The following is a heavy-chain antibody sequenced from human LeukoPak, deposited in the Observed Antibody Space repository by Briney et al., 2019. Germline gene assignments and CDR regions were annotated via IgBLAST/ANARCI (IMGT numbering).Heavy chain of an antibody. D-gene: IGHD7-27*01. CDR1: GFTFSSYS. J-gene: IGHJ3*02. Sequence: GGSLRLSCAASGFTFSSYSMNWVRQAPGKGLEWVSSISSSSSYIYYADSVKGRFTISGDNAKNSLYLQMNSLRAEDTAVYYCARYTANWGSSDAFDIWGQGTMVTVSS. CDR2: ISSSSSYI. CDR3: ARYTANWGSSDAFDI. V-gene: IGHV3-21*01.